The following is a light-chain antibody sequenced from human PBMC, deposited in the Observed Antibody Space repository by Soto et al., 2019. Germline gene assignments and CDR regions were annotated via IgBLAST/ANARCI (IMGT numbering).Light chain of an antibody. CDR3: CSYAGSYTLI. CDR2: DVS. V-gene: IGLV2-11*01. CDR1: SSDVGGYNY. J-gene: IGLJ2*01. Sequence: QSALTQPRSVSGSPEQSVTISCTGTSSDVGGYNYVSWYQQHPGKAPKLIIFDVSKRPSGVPDRFSGSKSGNTASLTISGLQAEDEADYSCCSYAGSYTLIFGGGTKLTVL.